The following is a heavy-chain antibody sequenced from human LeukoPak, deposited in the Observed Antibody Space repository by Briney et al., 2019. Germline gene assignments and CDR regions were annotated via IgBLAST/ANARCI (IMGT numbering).Heavy chain of an antibody. CDR1: GFTFSSYA. CDR3: VIRAYYYGSGSYESLARLDP. Sequence: GGSLGLSCAASGFTFSSYAMSWVRQAPGKGLEWVSAISGSGGSTYYADSVKGRFTISRDNSKNTLYLQMNSLRAEDTAVYYCVIRAYYYGSGSYESLARLDPWGQGTLVTVSS. D-gene: IGHD3-10*01. CDR2: ISGSGGST. V-gene: IGHV3-23*01. J-gene: IGHJ5*02.